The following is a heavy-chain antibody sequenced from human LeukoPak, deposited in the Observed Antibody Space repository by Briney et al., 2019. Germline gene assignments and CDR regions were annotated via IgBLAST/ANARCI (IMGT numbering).Heavy chain of an antibody. CDR3: AKDLRGGSDAFDI. CDR2: ISWNSGSI. Sequence: GRSLRLSCAASGFTFDDYAMHWVRQAPGKGLEWVSGISWNSGSIGYADSVKGRFTISRDNAKNSLYLQMNSLRAEDTALYYCAKDLRGGSDAFDIWGQGTMVTVSS. J-gene: IGHJ3*02. V-gene: IGHV3-9*01. CDR1: GFTFDDYA. D-gene: IGHD5-12*01.